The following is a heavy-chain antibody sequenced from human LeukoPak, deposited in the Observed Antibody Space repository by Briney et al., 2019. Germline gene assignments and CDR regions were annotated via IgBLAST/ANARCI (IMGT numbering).Heavy chain of an antibody. CDR2: IKQDGSEK. D-gene: IGHD3-16*01. CDR1: GFTFGSYE. Sequence: PGGSLRLSCVASGFTFGSYEMNWVRQAPGKGLEWVANIKQDGSEKYYVDSVKGRFTISRDNAKNSLYLQMNSLRAEDTAVYYCASSPGGPFDYWGQGTLVTVSS. CDR3: ASSPGGPFDY. V-gene: IGHV3-7*01. J-gene: IGHJ4*02.